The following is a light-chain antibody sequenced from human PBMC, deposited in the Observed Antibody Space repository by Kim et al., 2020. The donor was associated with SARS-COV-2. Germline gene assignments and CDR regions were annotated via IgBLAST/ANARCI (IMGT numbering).Light chain of an antibody. CDR1: ISGW. J-gene: IGKJ4*01. V-gene: IGKV1D-16*01. CDR3: QQYTTYPLT. Sequence: ISGWLAWYQQKPEKAPKSLIYSTSTLQSGVPSRFSDSRSGTDFTLTITNLQPEDFATYYCQQYTTYPLTFGGGTKVEIK. CDR2: STS.